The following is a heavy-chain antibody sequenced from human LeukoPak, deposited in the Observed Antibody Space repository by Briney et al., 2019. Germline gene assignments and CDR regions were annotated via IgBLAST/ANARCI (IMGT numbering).Heavy chain of an antibody. CDR3: ARGVDSSGWYQMSWFDP. J-gene: IGHJ5*02. D-gene: IGHD6-19*01. V-gene: IGHV4-59*01. CDR2: IYYSGST. CDR1: GGSISSYY. Sequence: PSETLSLTCTVSGGSISSYYWSWIRQPPGKGLEWIGYIYYSGSTNYNPSLKSRVTISVDTSKNQFSLKLSSVTAADTAVYYCARGVDSSGWYQMSWFDPWGQGTLVTVSS.